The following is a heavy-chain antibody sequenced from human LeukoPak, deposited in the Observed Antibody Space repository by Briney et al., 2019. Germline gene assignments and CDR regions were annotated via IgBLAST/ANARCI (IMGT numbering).Heavy chain of an antibody. J-gene: IGHJ6*03. V-gene: IGHV3-49*03. Sequence: PGGSLRLSCTGSGFTFGDYAMSWFRQAPGKGLEWVGFIRSKACGGTTEYAASVKGRFTISRDDFTSNAYLQMNSMKTEDTAVYYCTRGTYGDYLYYYYYMDVWGKGTTVTVSS. CDR3: TRGTYGDYLYYYYYMDV. D-gene: IGHD4-17*01. CDR1: GFTFGDYA. CDR2: IRSKACGGTT.